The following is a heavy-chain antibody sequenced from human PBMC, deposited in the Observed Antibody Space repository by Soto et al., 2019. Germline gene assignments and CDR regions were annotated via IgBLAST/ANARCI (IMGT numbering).Heavy chain of an antibody. CDR3: ASSGYSGYDYCLDY. CDR2: IIPIFGTA. D-gene: IGHD5-12*01. V-gene: IGHV1-69*13. Sequence: GASVKVSFKASGGTFSSYAISWLRQAPGQGLEWMGGIIPIFGTANYAQKFQGRVTITADESTSTAYMELSSLRSEDTAVYYCASSGYSGYDYCLDYWGQGTLVTVSS. CDR1: GGTFSSYA. J-gene: IGHJ4*02.